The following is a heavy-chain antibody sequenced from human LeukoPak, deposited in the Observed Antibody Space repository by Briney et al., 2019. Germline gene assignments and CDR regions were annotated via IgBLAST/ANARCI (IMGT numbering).Heavy chain of an antibody. CDR2: ISYYGTT. CDR3: ARGAPPQN. J-gene: IGHJ4*02. CDR1: GGAVSSYY. V-gene: IGHV4-59*02. Sequence: SETLSLTCTVSGGAVSSYYWSWVRQPPGKGLEWIGHISYYGTTNYKSSLKSRVTISIDTSKKHFSLKLTSVTAADTAVYYCARGAPPQNWGQGTLVTVSS.